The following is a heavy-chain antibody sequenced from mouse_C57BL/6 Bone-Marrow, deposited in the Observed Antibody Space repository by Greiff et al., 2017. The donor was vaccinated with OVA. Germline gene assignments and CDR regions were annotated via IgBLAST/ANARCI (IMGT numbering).Heavy chain of an antibody. J-gene: IGHJ4*01. CDR2: ISSGGSYT. CDR1: GFTFSSYG. V-gene: IGHV5-6*02. Sequence: DVMLVESGGDLVKPGGSLKLSCAASGFTFSSYGMSWVRQTPDKRLEWVATISSGGSYTYYPDSVKGRFTISRDNAKNTLYLQMSSLKSEDTAMYYCARRGLRQGVYAMDYWGQGTSVTVSS. D-gene: IGHD2-4*01. CDR3: ARRGLRQGVYAMDY.